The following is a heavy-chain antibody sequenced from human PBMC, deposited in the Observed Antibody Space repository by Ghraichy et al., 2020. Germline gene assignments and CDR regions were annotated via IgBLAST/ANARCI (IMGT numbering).Heavy chain of an antibody. V-gene: IGHV4-34*01. CDR3: ARGGIAARDYFDY. J-gene: IGHJ4*02. CDR2: INHSGST. D-gene: IGHD6-6*01. CDR1: GGSFSGYY. Sequence: SETLSLTCAVYGGSFSGYYWSWIRQPPGKGLEWIGEINHSGSTNYNPSLKSRVTISVDTSKNQFSLKLSSVTAADTAVYYCARGGIAARDYFDYWGQGTLVTVSS.